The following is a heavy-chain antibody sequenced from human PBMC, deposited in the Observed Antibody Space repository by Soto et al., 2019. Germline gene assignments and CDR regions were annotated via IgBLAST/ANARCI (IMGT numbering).Heavy chain of an antibody. CDR3: AKVAYYYDSSGFLHDDY. V-gene: IGHV3-23*01. CDR2: ISGSGGST. D-gene: IGHD3-22*01. CDR1: GFTFSSYA. J-gene: IGHJ4*02. Sequence: GGSLRLSCAASGFTFSSYAMSWVRQAPGKWLEWVSAISGSGGSTYYADSVKVLFTISRDNSKNTLYLQMNSLRAEDTAVYYCAKVAYYYDSSGFLHDDYWGQGTLVTVSS.